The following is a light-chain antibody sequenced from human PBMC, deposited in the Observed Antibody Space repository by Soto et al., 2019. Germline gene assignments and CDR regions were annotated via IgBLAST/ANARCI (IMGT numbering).Light chain of an antibody. J-gene: IGKJ4*01. CDR1: QGISSY. CDR2: AAS. CDR3: QQYYSYPQVT. V-gene: IGKV1-8*01. Sequence: AIRMTQSPSSFSASTGDRVTITCRASQGISSYLAWYQQKPGKAPKLLIYAASTLQSGVPSRFSGSGSGTDFTLTVSCLQSEDFATYYCQQYYSYPQVTFGGGTKVDIK.